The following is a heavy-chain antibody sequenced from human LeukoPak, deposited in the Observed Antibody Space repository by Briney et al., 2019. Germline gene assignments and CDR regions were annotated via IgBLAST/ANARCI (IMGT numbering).Heavy chain of an antibody. CDR3: ARDQLYCTGGYCYKGY. CDR2: ISGSGDNT. D-gene: IGHD2-8*02. V-gene: IGHV3-23*01. J-gene: IGHJ1*01. Sequence: PGGSLRLSCAASGFTFSSHGMSWVRQAPGKGLEWVSTISGSGDNTYYADFVKGRFTISRDNAKNTLYLQMSSLRAEDTAVYYCARDQLYCTGGYCYKGYWGQGTLVTVSS. CDR1: GFTFSSHG.